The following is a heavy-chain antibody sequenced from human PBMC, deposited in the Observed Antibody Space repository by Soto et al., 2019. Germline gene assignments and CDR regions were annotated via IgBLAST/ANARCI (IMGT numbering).Heavy chain of an antibody. Sequence: QVQLQESGPGLVKPSETLSLTCTVSGGSISSYYWSWIRQPPGKGLEWIGYIYYSGSTNYNPSLKSRVTISVDTSKNQSSLKLSSVTAADTAVYYCARVGNEYYYDSSGYYYYFDYWGQGTLVTVSS. CDR2: IYYSGST. CDR1: GGSISSYY. J-gene: IGHJ4*02. V-gene: IGHV4-59*01. D-gene: IGHD3-22*01. CDR3: ARVGNEYYYDSSGYYYYFDY.